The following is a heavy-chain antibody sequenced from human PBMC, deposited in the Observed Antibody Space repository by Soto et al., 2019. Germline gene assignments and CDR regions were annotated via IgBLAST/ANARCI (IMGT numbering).Heavy chain of an antibody. CDR3: RRTLYCSRTSCRDYYGMDA. Sequence: GESLKISCKGSGYSFTSYWIGWVRQMPGKGLEVRGIIYPRDSGTRYSPSFQGQVTISADKSLSTAYLPWSSLKTSDPAMYYCRRTLYCSRTSCRDYYGMDAWGQGTTVPVS. D-gene: IGHD2-2*01. V-gene: IGHV5-51*01. J-gene: IGHJ6*02. CDR1: GYSFTSYW. CDR2: IYPRDSGT.